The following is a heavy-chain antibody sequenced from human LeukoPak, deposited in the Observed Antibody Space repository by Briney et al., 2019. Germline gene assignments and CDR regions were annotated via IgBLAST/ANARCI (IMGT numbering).Heavy chain of an antibody. J-gene: IGHJ4*02. V-gene: IGHV4-34*01. CDR3: ARAYPYYYDSSGYYY. CDR1: GGSFSGYY. CDR2: INHSGST. D-gene: IGHD3-22*01. Sequence: SETLSLTCAVYGGSFSGYYWSWIRQPPGKGLEWIGEINHSGSTNYNPSLKSRVTISVDTSKNQFSLKLSSVTAADTAVYYCARAYPYYYDSSGYYYWGQGTLVTVSS.